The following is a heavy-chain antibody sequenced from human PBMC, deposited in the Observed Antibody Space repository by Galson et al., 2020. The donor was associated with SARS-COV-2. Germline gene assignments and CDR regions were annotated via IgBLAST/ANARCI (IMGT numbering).Heavy chain of an antibody. Sequence: GESLKISCAASGFTFSSYAMSWVRQAPGKGLEWVSAISGSGGSTYYADSVKGRFTISRDNSKNTLYLQMNSLRAEDTAVYYCAKGAGYCSSTSCYTPSDYWGQGTLVTVSS. CDR1: GFTFSSYA. J-gene: IGHJ4*02. D-gene: IGHD2-2*02. CDR2: ISGSGGST. CDR3: AKGAGYCSSTSCYTPSDY. V-gene: IGHV3-23*01.